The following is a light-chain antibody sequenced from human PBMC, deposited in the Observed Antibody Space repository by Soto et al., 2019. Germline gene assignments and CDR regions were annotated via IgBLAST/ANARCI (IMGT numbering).Light chain of an antibody. Sequence: EIVLTQSPATLSLSPGERATLSCGASQSISVFLAWYQLKPGQAPMLLIYDASVRATGIPARFSGGGSGTDFTLTISSLEPEDFGLYYCQQRYTWPLTFGGGTKVEIK. V-gene: IGKV3-11*01. J-gene: IGKJ4*01. CDR3: QQRYTWPLT. CDR2: DAS. CDR1: QSISVF.